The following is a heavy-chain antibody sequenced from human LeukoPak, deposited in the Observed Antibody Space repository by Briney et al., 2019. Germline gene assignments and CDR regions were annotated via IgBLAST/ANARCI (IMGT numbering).Heavy chain of an antibody. Sequence: GGSLRLSCAASGFTFSSYSMNWVRRAPGKGLEWVSSISSSSSYIYYADSVKGRFTISRDNAKNSLYLQMNSLRAEDTAVYYCARDGPIVEVVADDAFDIWGQGTMVTVSS. CDR1: GFTFSSYS. CDR2: ISSSSSYI. J-gene: IGHJ3*02. CDR3: ARDGPIVEVVADDAFDI. D-gene: IGHD2-15*01. V-gene: IGHV3-21*01.